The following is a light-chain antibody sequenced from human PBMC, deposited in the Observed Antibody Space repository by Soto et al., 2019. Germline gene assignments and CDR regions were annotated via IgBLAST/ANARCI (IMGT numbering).Light chain of an antibody. V-gene: IGKV1-39*01. Sequence: EIHLTHAPTSLSGSLRIRVTITYRASQRIGNYLSWYQQKPGKAPRLLTYTASSLQSGVPSRFSGSGAGTDFTLTITRLQPEDFATYFCQQSYSQTRRFGQGTKVEIK. CDR2: TAS. J-gene: IGKJ1*01. CDR3: QQSYSQTRR. CDR1: QRIGNY.